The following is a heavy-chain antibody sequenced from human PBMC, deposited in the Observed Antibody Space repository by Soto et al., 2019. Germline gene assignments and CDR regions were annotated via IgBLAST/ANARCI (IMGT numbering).Heavy chain of an antibody. CDR3: XXXXIYAFDV. V-gene: IGHV3-48*01. J-gene: IGHJ3*01. CDR2: IRSSPYAI. CDR1: GFTFSAYS. Sequence: EVQLMESGGNLVHPGGSLRLSCAASGFTFSAYSMNWVRQAPGKGLEWLSYIRSSPYAIHYADSVKGRFTISRDDAEXXXXXXXXXXXXXXXXXXXXXXXXIYAFDVWGQGTMVTVSS.